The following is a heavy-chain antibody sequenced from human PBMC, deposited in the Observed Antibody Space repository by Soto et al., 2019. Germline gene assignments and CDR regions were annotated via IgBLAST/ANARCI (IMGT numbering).Heavy chain of an antibody. V-gene: IGHV1-18*01. J-gene: IGHJ4*02. CDR1: GYTFTSYG. Sequence: QVQLVQSGAEVKKPGASVKVSCKASGYTFTSYGISWVRQAPGQGLEWMGWISAYNGNTNYAQKLQGRVTMTTDTSTSTAYMELRSLSSDDTAVYYCARDPLGLVVRGVMADYWGQGTLVTVSS. CDR3: ARDPLGLVVRGVMADY. CDR2: ISAYNGNT. D-gene: IGHD3-10*01.